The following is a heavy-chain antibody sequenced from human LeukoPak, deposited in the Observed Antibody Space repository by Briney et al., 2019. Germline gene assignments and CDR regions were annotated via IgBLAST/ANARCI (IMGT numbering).Heavy chain of an antibody. D-gene: IGHD6-13*01. CDR3: ARGVYIAAAQYGY. Sequence: PSETLSLTCAVYGGSFSGYYWSWIRQPPGKGLEWIGYIYYSGTTNYNPSLKSRVTISVDTSKNQFSLKLSSVTAADTPVYYCARGVYIAAAQYGYWGQGTLVTVSS. J-gene: IGHJ4*02. V-gene: IGHV4-34*11. CDR1: GGSFSGYY. CDR2: IYYSGTT.